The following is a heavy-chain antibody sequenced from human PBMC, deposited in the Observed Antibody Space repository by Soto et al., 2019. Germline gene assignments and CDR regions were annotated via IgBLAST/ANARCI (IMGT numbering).Heavy chain of an antibody. D-gene: IGHD2-2*01. J-gene: IGHJ3*02. Sequence: EVQLVESGGDLVQPGGSLTLSCAASGFTFSSHWMHWVRRVPGKGLVWVSHINTDGGITGYADSVKGRFTISRDNAKNTLYLQMNGLRVEDTSVYYCTREAGYCSRTSCYRRAFDSWGQGTMVIVSS. CDR2: INTDGGIT. V-gene: IGHV3-74*01. CDR3: TREAGYCSRTSCYRRAFDS. CDR1: GFTFSSHW.